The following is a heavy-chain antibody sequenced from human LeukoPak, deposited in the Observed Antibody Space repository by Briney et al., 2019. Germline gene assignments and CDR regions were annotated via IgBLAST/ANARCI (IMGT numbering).Heavy chain of an antibody. CDR1: GGSISSGGYY. V-gene: IGHV4-30-2*05. Sequence: IPSQTLSLTCTVSGGSISSGGYYWSWIRQPPGKGLEWIGYIYHSGSTYYNPSLKSRVTISVDTSKNQFSLKLSSVTAADTAVYYCHSGYYEDDAFDIWGQGTMVTVSS. D-gene: IGHD3-22*01. J-gene: IGHJ3*02. CDR2: IYHSGST. CDR3: HSGYYEDDAFDI.